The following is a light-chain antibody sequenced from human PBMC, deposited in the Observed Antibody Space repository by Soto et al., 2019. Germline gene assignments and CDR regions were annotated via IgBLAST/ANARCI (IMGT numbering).Light chain of an antibody. Sequence: DVQMTQSPSTLSASVGDRLTITCRASQSISSYLNWYQQKPGKAPKLLIYAASSLQSGVPSRLSGSGSGTEFTLTIRSLQPDDFATYYCQQYNSYWTFGQGTKVDIK. CDR2: AAS. CDR3: QQYNSYWT. J-gene: IGKJ1*01. CDR1: QSISSY. V-gene: IGKV1-5*01.